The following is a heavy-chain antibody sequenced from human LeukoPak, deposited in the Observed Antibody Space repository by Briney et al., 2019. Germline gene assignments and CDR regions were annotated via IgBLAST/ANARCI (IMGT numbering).Heavy chain of an antibody. J-gene: IGHJ4*02. CDR2: IYHSGST. CDR3: ARYPHYYGSGSYGYFDY. Sequence: NPSETLSLTCTVSGGSMSNYYWSWIRQPPGKRLEWIGYIYHSGSTNYNPSLNSRVTISIDTSKNQFSLNLSSVTAADTAVYYCARYPHYYGSGSYGYFDYWGQGTLVTVSS. V-gene: IGHV4-59*08. CDR1: GGSMSNYY. D-gene: IGHD3-10*01.